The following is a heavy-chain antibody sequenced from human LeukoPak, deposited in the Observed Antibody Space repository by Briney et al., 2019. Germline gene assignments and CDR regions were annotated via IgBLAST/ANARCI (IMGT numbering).Heavy chain of an antibody. CDR1: GFTVSSNY. D-gene: IGHD5-18*01. CDR3: AKDVDTAMVGPFDY. J-gene: IGHJ4*02. Sequence: PGGSLRLSCAASGFTVSSNYMSWVRQAPGKGLEWVSAISGSGGSTYYADSVKGRFTISRDNSKNTLYLQMNSLRAEDTAVYYCAKDVDTAMVGPFDYWGQGTLVTVSS. CDR2: ISGSGGST. V-gene: IGHV3-23*01.